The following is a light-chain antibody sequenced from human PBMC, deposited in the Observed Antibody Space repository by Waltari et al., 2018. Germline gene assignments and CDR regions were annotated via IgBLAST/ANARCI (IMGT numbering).Light chain of an antibody. CDR1: QGISTY. CDR2: SSS. Sequence: IQLTQSPSSLSASVGDRITITCRASQGISTYVNWYQQTPGMAPKLLIFSSSTLHRGVSSRFSGSGSETEFTLTISNLQPDDFATYYCQQSYSAPLAFGGGTKLDI. CDR3: QQSYSAPLA. J-gene: IGKJ4*01. V-gene: IGKV1-39*01.